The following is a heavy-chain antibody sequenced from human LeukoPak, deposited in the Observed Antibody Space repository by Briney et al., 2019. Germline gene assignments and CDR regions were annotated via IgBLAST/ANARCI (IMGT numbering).Heavy chain of an antibody. CDR1: GYSISSGYY. V-gene: IGHV4-38-2*01. CDR3: ARVAAAGMRGIDY. CDR2: IYHSGST. J-gene: IGHJ4*02. D-gene: IGHD6-13*01. Sequence: SETLSLTCAVSGYSISSGYYWGWIRQPPGKGLGWFGSIYHSGSTYYNPSLKSRVTISVDTSKNQFSLKLSSVTAADTAVYYCARVAAAGMRGIDYWGQGTLVTVSS.